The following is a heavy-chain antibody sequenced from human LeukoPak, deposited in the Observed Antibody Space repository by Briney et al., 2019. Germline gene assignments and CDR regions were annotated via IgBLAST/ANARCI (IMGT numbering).Heavy chain of an antibody. D-gene: IGHD7-27*01. Sequence: GGSLRLSCAASGFTFDDYVMSWVRQAPGKGLEWVSGINWNGGSTGYADSVKGRFTISRDNAKNSLYLQMNSLRAEDTALYYCARRDWGLNAFDIWGQGTMATVSS. V-gene: IGHV3-20*04. J-gene: IGHJ3*02. CDR3: ARRDWGLNAFDI. CDR2: INWNGGST. CDR1: GFTFDDYV.